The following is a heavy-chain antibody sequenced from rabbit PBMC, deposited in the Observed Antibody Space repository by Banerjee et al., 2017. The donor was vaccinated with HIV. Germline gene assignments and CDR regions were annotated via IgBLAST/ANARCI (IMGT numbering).Heavy chain of an antibody. CDR2: IYAGSSGST. CDR1: GFSFSSSYW. CDR3: ATRYAGIAICGYDM. Sequence: QEQLEESGGDLVKPEGSLTLTCTASGFSFSSSYWICWVRQAPGKGLEWIACIYAGSSGSTYYASWAKGRFTISKTSSTTVTLQMTSLTAADTATYFCATRYAGIAICGYDMWGPGTLVTVS. V-gene: IGHV1S45*01. D-gene: IGHD4-2*01. J-gene: IGHJ4*02.